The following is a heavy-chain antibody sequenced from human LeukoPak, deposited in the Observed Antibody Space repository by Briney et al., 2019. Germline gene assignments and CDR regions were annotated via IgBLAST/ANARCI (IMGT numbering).Heavy chain of an antibody. CDR2: MYYSGST. D-gene: IGHD3-16*02. CDR3: ARQYYDYVWGSYRRPFDY. V-gene: IGHV4-39*01. CDR1: GGSISSSSYY. Sequence: PSETLSLTCTVSGGSISSSSYYWGWIRQPRGKGLEWIGSMYYSGSTYYNPCLKRQITITVEKTKNQFSHKLRDVTAADTAVYYCARQYYDYVWGSYRRPFDYWGQGTLVTVSS. J-gene: IGHJ4*02.